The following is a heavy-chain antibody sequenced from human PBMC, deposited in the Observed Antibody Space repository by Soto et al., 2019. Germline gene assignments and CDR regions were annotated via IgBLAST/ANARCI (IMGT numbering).Heavy chain of an antibody. CDR3: ARDHGLDYDFWSGYYRRSGFYYYYGMDV. D-gene: IGHD3-3*01. CDR2: INPSGGST. Sequence: ASVKVSCKASGYTFTSYYMHWVRQAPGQGLEWMGIINPSGGSTSYAQKFQGRVTMTRDTSTSTVYMELSSLRSEDTAVYYCARDHGLDYDFWSGYYRRSGFYYYYGMDVWRQGTTVTVSS. CDR1: GYTFTSYY. V-gene: IGHV1-46*01. J-gene: IGHJ6*02.